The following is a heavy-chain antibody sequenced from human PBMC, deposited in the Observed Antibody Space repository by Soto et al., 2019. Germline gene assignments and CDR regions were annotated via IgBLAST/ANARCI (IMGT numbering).Heavy chain of an antibody. CDR1: GGSISSYF. CDR3: SAISGYSSSFDY. J-gene: IGHJ4*02. CDR2: IYSSGST. D-gene: IGHD6-6*01. Sequence: SETLSLTCTVSGGSISSYFWNWIRQRPGKGLEWLGYIYSSGSTNYNPSLRSRVTISVDTSKNQFSLRLNSVTAADTAVYYCSAISGYSSSFDYWGQGTLVTVSS. V-gene: IGHV4-59*01.